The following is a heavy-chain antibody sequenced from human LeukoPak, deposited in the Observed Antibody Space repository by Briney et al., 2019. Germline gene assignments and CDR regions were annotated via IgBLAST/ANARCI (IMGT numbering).Heavy chain of an antibody. Sequence: GGSLRLSCAASGFTFSTYWMHWVRQAPGKGLVWVSRISSDGSITSYADSVKGRFTISRDNAKNTLYLQMNSLRAEDAAVYYCARHLNYYLDYWGQGALVTVSS. J-gene: IGHJ4*02. CDR3: ARHLNYYLDY. V-gene: IGHV3-74*01. CDR2: ISSDGSIT. CDR1: GFTFSTYW. D-gene: IGHD3-10*01.